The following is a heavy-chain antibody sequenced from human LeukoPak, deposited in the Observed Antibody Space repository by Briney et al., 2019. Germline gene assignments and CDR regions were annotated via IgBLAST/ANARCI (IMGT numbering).Heavy chain of an antibody. V-gene: IGHV1-69*13. CDR2: IIPIFGTA. Sequence: VASVKVSCKASGGTFGSYAISWVRQAPGQGLEWMGGIIPIFGTANYAQKFQGRVTITADESTSTAYMELSSLRSEDTAVYYCARVDSGYELSGYFDYWGQGTLVTVSS. D-gene: IGHD5-12*01. CDR3: ARVDSGYELSGYFDY. J-gene: IGHJ4*02. CDR1: GGTFGSYA.